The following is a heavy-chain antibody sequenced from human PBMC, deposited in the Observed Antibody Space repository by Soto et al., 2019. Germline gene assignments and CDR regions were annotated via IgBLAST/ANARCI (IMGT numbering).Heavy chain of an antibody. D-gene: IGHD6-6*01. CDR1: GFTFSDYS. CDR2: ISGSGSST. V-gene: IGHV3-23*01. Sequence: GGSLRLSCASSGFTFSDYSMTWVRQAPGKGLEWVSSISGSGSSTDYAGSVKGRFTISRDNSKSTLYLQMNSLRAEDTAVYYCAKDEYSSSSSWFDPWGQGTLVTVSS. J-gene: IGHJ5*02. CDR3: AKDEYSSSSSWFDP.